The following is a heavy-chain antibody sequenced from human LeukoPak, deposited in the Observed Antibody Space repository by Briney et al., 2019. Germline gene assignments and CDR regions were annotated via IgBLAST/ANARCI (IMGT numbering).Heavy chain of an antibody. J-gene: IGHJ4*02. V-gene: IGHV3-15*01. CDR3: SAGWPLNY. CDR2: IKSKSDGGTI. CDR1: GFIFTNAC. D-gene: IGHD6-19*01. Sequence: KSGGSLRLSCAASGFIFTNACVIWVRQAPGKGLEWVGRIKSKSDGGTIDYAASVKGRFIVSRDDSKNTLYLQMNSLKTEDTAVYYCSAGWPLNYWGQGTLVTVSS.